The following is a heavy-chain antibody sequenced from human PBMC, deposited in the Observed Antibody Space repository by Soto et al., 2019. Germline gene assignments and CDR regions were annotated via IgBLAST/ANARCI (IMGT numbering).Heavy chain of an antibody. CDR3: ARQAYGGNSFLRSGPLKLGYYYYGMDV. D-gene: IGHD4-17*01. CDR2: ISSSGSTI. Sequence: GSLRLSCAASGFTFSSYEMNWVRQAPGKGLEWDSYISSSGSTIYYADSVKGRFTISRDNAKNSLYLQMNSLRAEDTAVYYCARQAYGGNSFLRSGPLKLGYYYYGMDVWGQGTTVTVSS. J-gene: IGHJ6*02. CDR1: GFTFSSYE. V-gene: IGHV3-48*03.